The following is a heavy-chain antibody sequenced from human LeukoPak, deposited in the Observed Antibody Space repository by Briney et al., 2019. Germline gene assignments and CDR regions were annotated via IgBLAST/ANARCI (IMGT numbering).Heavy chain of an antibody. Sequence: GASVKVSCKASGGTFSSYAISWVRQAPGQGLEWMGGIIPIFGTANYAQKFQGRVTITADESTSTAYMELSSLRSEDTAVYYCARVRGDSSGYYDAFDIWGQGTMVTVSS. CDR2: IIPIFGTA. D-gene: IGHD3-22*01. V-gene: IGHV1-69*13. CDR1: GGTFSSYA. CDR3: ARVRGDSSGYYDAFDI. J-gene: IGHJ3*02.